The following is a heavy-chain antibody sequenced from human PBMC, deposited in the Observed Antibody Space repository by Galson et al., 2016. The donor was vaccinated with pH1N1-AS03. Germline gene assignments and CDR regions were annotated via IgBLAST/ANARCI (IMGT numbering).Heavy chain of an antibody. D-gene: IGHD3-10*01. V-gene: IGHV2-5*02. CDR3: TRSRYYKTNLYYVDY. J-gene: IGHJ4*02. CDR1: GFSLATSGVG. Sequence: PALVKPTQTLTLTCAFSGFSLATSGVGVGWIRQPPGKALEWLALIYWDDDKLYNPSLKSRLTVTKDTSKNLVVLTLTDMDPVDTSTYFCTRSRYYKTNLYYVDYCGQGTLVTVSS. CDR2: IYWDDDK.